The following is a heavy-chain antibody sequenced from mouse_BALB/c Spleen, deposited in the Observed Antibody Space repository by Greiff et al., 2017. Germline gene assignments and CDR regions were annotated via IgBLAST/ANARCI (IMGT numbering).Heavy chain of an antibody. D-gene: IGHD2-4*01. CDR3: ARSGNYDVSWFAY. CDR2: ISSGSSTI. CDR1: GFTFSSFG. J-gene: IGHJ3*01. Sequence: EVKLMESGGGLVQPGGSRKLSCAASGFTFSSFGMHWVRQAPEKGLEWVAYISSGSSTIYYADTVKGRFTISRDNPKNTLFLQMTSLRSEDTAMYYCARSGNYDVSWFAYWGQGTLVTVSA. V-gene: IGHV5-17*02.